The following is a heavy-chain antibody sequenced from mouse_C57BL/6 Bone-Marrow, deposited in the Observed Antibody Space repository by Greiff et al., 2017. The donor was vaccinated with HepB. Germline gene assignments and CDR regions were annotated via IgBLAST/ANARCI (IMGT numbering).Heavy chain of an antibody. CDR2: INPYNGGT. CDR1: GYTFTEYN. D-gene: IGHD2-4*01. CDR3: ARGGYDYDEDY. J-gene: IGHJ2*01. V-gene: IGHV1-19*01. Sequence: VQLQPSGAELVKPGASVKLSCKASGYTFTEYNIHWVKQSHGKSLEWIGVINPYNGGTSSNPKFQGKATLTVDKSSRTAYMELNSLTSEDSAVYYCARGGYDYDEDYWGQGTTLTVSS.